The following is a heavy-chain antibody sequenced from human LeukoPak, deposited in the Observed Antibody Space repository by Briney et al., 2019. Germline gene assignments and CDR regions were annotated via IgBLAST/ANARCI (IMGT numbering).Heavy chain of an antibody. Sequence: GGSLRLSCAASGFTFSSYAMHWVRQAPGKGLEWVAVISYDGSNKYYADSVKGRFTISRDNAKNSLYLQMNSLRAEDTAVYYCASQQWLDDYFDYWGQGTLVTVSS. CDR2: ISYDGSNK. V-gene: IGHV3-30-3*01. D-gene: IGHD6-19*01. J-gene: IGHJ4*02. CDR3: ASQQWLDDYFDY. CDR1: GFTFSSYA.